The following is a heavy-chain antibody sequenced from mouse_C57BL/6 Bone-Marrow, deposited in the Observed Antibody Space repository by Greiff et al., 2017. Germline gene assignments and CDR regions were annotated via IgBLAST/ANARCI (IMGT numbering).Heavy chain of an antibody. CDR2: IYPRSGNT. D-gene: IGHD2-2*01. J-gene: IGHJ4*01. CDR3: ARSTMVTTHYYAMDY. V-gene: IGHV1-81*01. CDR1: GYTFTSYG. Sequence: VQLQQSGAELARPGASVKLSCKASGYTFTSYGISWVKQSTGQGLEWIGEIYPRSGNTYYNEKFKGKATLTADKSSSTAYMELRSLTSEDSAVYFCARSTMVTTHYYAMDYWGQGTSVTVSS.